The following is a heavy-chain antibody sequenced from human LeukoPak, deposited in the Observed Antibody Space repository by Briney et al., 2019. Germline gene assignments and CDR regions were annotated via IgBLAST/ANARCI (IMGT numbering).Heavy chain of an antibody. CDR1: GFTFSSYS. Sequence: GGSLRLSCAASGFTFSSYSMNWVRQAPGKGLEWVSSISSSSSYIYYADSVKGRFTISRDSAKNSLYLQMNSLRAEDTAVYYCARDGNPLVVVVAATLFGYWGQGTLVTVSS. CDR2: ISSSSSYI. CDR3: ARDGNPLVVVVAATLFGY. D-gene: IGHD2-15*01. V-gene: IGHV3-21*01. J-gene: IGHJ4*02.